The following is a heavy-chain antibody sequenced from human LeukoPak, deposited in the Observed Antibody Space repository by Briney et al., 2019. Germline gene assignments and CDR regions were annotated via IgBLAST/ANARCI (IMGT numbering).Heavy chain of an antibody. V-gene: IGHV1-18*01. Sequence: ASVTVSCKASGYTFTSYGISWVRQAPGQGLEWMRWISAYNGNTNYAQKLQGRVTMTTDTSTSTAYMELRSLRSDDTAVYYCARVASFWARYYYYGMDVWGQGTTVTVSS. J-gene: IGHJ6*02. CDR3: ARVASFWARYYYYGMDV. CDR1: GYTFTSYG. D-gene: IGHD3-16*01. CDR2: ISAYNGNT.